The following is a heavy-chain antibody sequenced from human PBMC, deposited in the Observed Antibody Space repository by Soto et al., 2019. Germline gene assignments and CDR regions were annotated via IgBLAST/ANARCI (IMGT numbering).Heavy chain of an antibody. CDR2: IYPGDSDT. V-gene: IGHV5-51*01. D-gene: IGHD3-22*01. CDR1: GHIFSNYW. J-gene: IGHJ4*02. Sequence: GESLKISCKGSGHIFSNYWIGWVRQMPGKGLEWMGIIYPGDSDTRYSPSFQGQVTITVDKSINTAYLQWSRLKASDTALYYCARQRLWGTSGYYYFEYWGQGTLVTVSS. CDR3: ARQRLWGTSGYYYFEY.